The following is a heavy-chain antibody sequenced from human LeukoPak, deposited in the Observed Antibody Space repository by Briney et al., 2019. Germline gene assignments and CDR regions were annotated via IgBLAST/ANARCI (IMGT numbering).Heavy chain of an antibody. J-gene: IGHJ4*02. V-gene: IGHV4-34*01. CDR1: GGSFSGYY. CDR2: INHSGST. CDR3: ARVAVSGEARAFDY. D-gene: IGHD6-19*01. Sequence: PSETLSLTCAVYGGSFSGYYWSWIRQPPGKGLEWIGEINHSGSTNYNPSLKSRVTISVDTSKNQFSLKLSSVTAADTAVYYCARVAVSGEARAFDYWGQGTLVTVSS.